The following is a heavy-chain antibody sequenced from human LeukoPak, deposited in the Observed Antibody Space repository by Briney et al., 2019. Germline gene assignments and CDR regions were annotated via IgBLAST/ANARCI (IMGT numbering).Heavy chain of an antibody. D-gene: IGHD3-9*01. Sequence: GGSLRLSCAASGFTFRSYTMNWVRQAPGKGLEWVANVNADGSVKNYVDSLKGRFTISRDNAKNSLYLQMNSLGAEDTAVYYCARIFGTSDYWGQGTLVTVSS. V-gene: IGHV3-7*01. J-gene: IGHJ4*02. CDR1: GFTFRSYT. CDR2: VNADGSVK. CDR3: ARIFGTSDY.